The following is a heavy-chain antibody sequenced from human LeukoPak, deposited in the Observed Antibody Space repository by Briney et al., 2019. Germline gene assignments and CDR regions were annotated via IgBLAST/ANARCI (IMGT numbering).Heavy chain of an antibody. J-gene: IGHJ6*03. D-gene: IGHD5-24*01. V-gene: IGHV3-21*01. CDR1: GFTFSSYS. CDR2: ISSSSSYI. Sequence: GGSLRLSCAASGFTFSSYSMNWVRQAPGKGLEWVSSISSSSSYIYYADSVKGRFTISRGNAKNSLYLQMNSLRAEDTAVYYCARLKGRRWLQLYYMDVWGKGTTVTISS. CDR3: ARLKGRRWLQLYYMDV.